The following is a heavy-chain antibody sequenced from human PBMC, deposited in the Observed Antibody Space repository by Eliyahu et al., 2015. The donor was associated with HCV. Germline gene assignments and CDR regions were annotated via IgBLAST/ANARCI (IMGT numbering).Heavy chain of an antibody. V-gene: IGHV4-34*01. CDR2: INHSGST. CDR3: ARVRDDYGEIFDY. D-gene: IGHD4-17*01. J-gene: IGHJ4*02. CDR1: GGSFSGYY. Sequence: QVQLQQWGAGLLKPSETLSLTCAVYGGSFSGYYWSWIRQPPGKGLEWIGEINHSGSTTNYNSLKSRVTISVDTSKNQFSLKLSSVTAADTAVYYCARVRDDYGEIFDYWGQGTLVTVSS.